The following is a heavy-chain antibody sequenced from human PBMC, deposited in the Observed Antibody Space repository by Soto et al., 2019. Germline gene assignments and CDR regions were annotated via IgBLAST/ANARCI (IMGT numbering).Heavy chain of an antibody. D-gene: IGHD3-10*01. CDR1: GYTFTSYY. J-gene: IGHJ3*02. V-gene: IGHV1-46*01. CDR2: INPSGGST. CDR3: AHITMVRGVIITRHDAFDI. Sequence: ASVKVSGKASGYTFTSYYMHWVRQAPGQGLEWMGIINPSGGSTSYAQKFQGRVTMTRDTSTSTVYMELSSLRSEDTAVYYCAHITMVRGVIITRHDAFDIWGQGTMVTVSS.